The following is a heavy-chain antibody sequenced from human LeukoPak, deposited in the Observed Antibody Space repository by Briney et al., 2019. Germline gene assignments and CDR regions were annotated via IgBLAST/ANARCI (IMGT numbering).Heavy chain of an antibody. CDR1: GYTLTESS. D-gene: IGHD6-6*01. V-gene: IGHV1-24*01. CDR2: FDPEDGET. CDR3: ATTLAARPGDLGFDP. Sequence: GASVKVSCKVSGYTLTESSMHWVRRAPGKGLEWMGGFDPEDGETIYAQKFQGRVTMTEDTSTDTAYMELSSLRSEDTAVYYCATTLAARPGDLGFDPWGQGTLVTVSS. J-gene: IGHJ5*02.